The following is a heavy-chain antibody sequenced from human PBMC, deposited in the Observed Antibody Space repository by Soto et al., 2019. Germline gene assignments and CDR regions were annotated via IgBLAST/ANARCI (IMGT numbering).Heavy chain of an antibody. CDR1: GFTVSSNY. V-gene: IGHV3-53*01. D-gene: IGHD3-16*01. Sequence: PGGSLRLSCAASGFTVSSNYMSWVRQAPGKGLEWVSVIYSGGSTYYADSVKGRFTISRDNSKNTLYLQMNSLRAEDTAVYYCEREGEWHGNYYGMDVWGQGTTVTVSS. J-gene: IGHJ6*02. CDR2: IYSGGST. CDR3: EREGEWHGNYYGMDV.